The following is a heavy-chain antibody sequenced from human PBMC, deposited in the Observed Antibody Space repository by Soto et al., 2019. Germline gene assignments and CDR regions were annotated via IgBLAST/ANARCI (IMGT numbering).Heavy chain of an antibody. CDR3: ARAYYSASRGPRRNKMNDAFDD. J-gene: IGHJ3*01. V-gene: IGHV1-18*04. CDR2: ISAYNGNT. Sequence: ASVKVSCKASGYTFTSYCISWVRQAPGQGLEWLGWISAYNGNTNSAQKLQGRVTITTDTSTSTAYMQLRSLSSEDTPVYYCARAYYSASRGPRRNKMNDAFDDWGQRTLVTVSS. D-gene: IGHD3-22*01. CDR1: GYTFTSYC.